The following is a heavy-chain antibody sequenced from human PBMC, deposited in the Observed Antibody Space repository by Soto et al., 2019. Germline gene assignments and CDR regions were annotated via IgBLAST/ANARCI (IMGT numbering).Heavy chain of an antibody. Sequence: QVQLVQSGAEVKKPGSSVKVSCKASGGTFSSYTISWVRQAPGQGLEWMGRIIPILGIANYAQKFQGRVTITADKSTSTAVMELSSLRSEDTAVYYCARDGPAVGATAYYWGQGTLVTVSS. J-gene: IGHJ4*02. CDR2: IIPILGIA. CDR1: GGTFSSYT. D-gene: IGHD1-26*01. CDR3: ARDGPAVGATAYY. V-gene: IGHV1-69*08.